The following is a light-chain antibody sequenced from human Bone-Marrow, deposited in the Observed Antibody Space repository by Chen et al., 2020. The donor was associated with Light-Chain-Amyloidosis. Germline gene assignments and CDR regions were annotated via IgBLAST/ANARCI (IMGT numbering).Light chain of an antibody. CDR2: EVT. J-gene: IGLJ2*01. V-gene: IGLV2-23*02. CDR1: SSDVGSYNL. CDR3: CSYAGSSTLV. Sequence: QSALTQPASVSGSPGQSITIPCTGTSSDVGSYNLVSWYQQHPGKAPHLMIYEVTKRPSGVSNRFSGSKSGNTASLTISGLQTEDEADYYCCSYAGSSTLVFGGGTKLTVL.